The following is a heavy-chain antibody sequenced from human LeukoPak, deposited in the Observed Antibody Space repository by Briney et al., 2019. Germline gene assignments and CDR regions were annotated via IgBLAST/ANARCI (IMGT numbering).Heavy chain of an antibody. D-gene: IGHD6-25*01. CDR1: GGSFSGYY. CDR2: INHSGST. Sequence: SETLSLTCAVYGGSFSGYYWSWIRQPPGKGLEWIGEINHSGSTNYNPSLKSRATISVDTSKNQFSLKLSSVTAADTAVYYCARGPTARRDFDYWGQGTLVTVSS. V-gene: IGHV4-34*01. CDR3: ARGPTARRDFDY. J-gene: IGHJ4*02.